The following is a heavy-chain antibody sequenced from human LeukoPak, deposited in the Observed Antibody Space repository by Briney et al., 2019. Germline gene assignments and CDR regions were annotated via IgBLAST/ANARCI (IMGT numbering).Heavy chain of an antibody. V-gene: IGHV4-61*09. CDR2: IYTSGST. D-gene: IGHD5-24*01. Sequence: SETLSLTCTVSGGAISSGTYFWSWIRQPAGKGLEWIGHIYTSGSTNYNPSLESRLTISVDTSKNQFSLKMSSVTAADTAVYYCARHATSSTSGPPYDYWGQGTLVTVSS. CDR3: ARHATSSTSGPPYDY. J-gene: IGHJ4*02. CDR1: GGAISSGTYF.